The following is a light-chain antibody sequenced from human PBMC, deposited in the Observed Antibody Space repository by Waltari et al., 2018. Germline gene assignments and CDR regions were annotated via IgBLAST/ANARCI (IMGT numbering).Light chain of an antibody. Sequence: QSALTQPASVSGSPGQSITISCTGTSSAVGGYNYVPWYQQHPGKAPKLIIYEVSNRPSGVSNRFSGSKSGNTASLTISGLQAEDEADYYCSSYTSSSTLVFGGGTKLTVL. V-gene: IGLV2-14*01. CDR2: EVS. CDR1: SSAVGGYNY. J-gene: IGLJ2*01. CDR3: SSYTSSSTLV.